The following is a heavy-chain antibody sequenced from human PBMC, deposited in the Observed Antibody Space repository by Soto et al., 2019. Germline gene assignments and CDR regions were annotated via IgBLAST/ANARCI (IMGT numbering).Heavy chain of an antibody. J-gene: IGHJ6*02. D-gene: IGHD3-16*02. CDR2: INTDGSTT. CDR3: ARGIYLKYGLDV. V-gene: IGHV3-74*01. Sequence: EVQLVESGGGLVQPGGSLRLSCAASEFTFNNYWMHWVRQVPGKGLEWVSRINTDGSTTNYAHSVMGRFTISRDNADNTVYLQMNSLRAEDTAVYYCARGIYLKYGLDVWGQGATVTVSS. CDR1: EFTFNNYW.